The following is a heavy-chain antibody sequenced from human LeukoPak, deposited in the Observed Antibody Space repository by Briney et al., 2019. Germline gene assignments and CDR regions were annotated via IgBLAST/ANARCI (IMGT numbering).Heavy chain of an antibody. D-gene: IGHD6-13*01. V-gene: IGHV3-21*01. CDR3: ARDHPAAGTNFDY. CDR1: GFTFSSYS. J-gene: IGHJ4*02. Sequence: GGSLRLSCAASGFTFSSYSMSWVRQAPGKGLEWVSSISSSSSYIYYADSVKGRFTISRDNAKNSLYLQMNSLRAEDTAVYYCARDHPAAGTNFDYWGQGTLVTVSS. CDR2: ISSSSSYI.